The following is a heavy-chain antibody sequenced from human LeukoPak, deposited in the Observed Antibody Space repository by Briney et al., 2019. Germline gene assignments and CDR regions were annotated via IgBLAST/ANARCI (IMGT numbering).Heavy chain of an antibody. Sequence: SETLSLTCTVSGGSISSYYWSWIRQPAGKGLEWIGRIYTSGSTNYNPSLKSRVTMSVDTSKNQFSLKLSSVTAADTAVYYCARGDYYDSSGYLFDYWGQGTLVTVSP. D-gene: IGHD3-22*01. CDR1: GGSISSYY. CDR3: ARGDYYDSSGYLFDY. V-gene: IGHV4-4*07. CDR2: IYTSGST. J-gene: IGHJ4*02.